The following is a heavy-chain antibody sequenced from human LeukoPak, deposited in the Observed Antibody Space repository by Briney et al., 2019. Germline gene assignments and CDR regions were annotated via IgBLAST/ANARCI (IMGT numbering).Heavy chain of an antibody. Sequence: GGSLRLSCAASGFTFSSYAMTWVRQAPGKGLEWVSAIGSGGSAYYADSVKGRFTISKDNSKNTLYLHMNSLRAEDTAVYYCARDRGGLTMIVPSDYWGQGTLVTVSS. CDR1: GFTFSSYA. J-gene: IGHJ4*02. V-gene: IGHV3-23*01. D-gene: IGHD3-22*01. CDR2: IGSGGSA. CDR3: ARDRGGLTMIVPSDY.